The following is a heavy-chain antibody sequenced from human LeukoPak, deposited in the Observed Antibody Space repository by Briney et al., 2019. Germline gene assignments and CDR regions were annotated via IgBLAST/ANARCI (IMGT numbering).Heavy chain of an antibody. CDR3: AKAGAVVVVAAKYFDY. D-gene: IGHD2-15*01. CDR1: DFSFITYA. Sequence: GGSLRLSCAASDFSFITYAMSWVRQAPGKGLEWVSAISGSGGSTYYADSVKGRFTISRDNSKNTLYLQMNSLRAEDTAVYYCAKAGAVVVVAAKYFDYWGQGTLVTVSS. V-gene: IGHV3-23*01. J-gene: IGHJ4*02. CDR2: ISGSGGST.